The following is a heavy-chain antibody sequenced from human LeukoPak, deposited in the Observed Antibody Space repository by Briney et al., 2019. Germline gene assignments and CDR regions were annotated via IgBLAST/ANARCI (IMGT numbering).Heavy chain of an antibody. D-gene: IGHD3-16*02. CDR3: ARESPSYYDYVWGSYRVDAFDI. CDR2: IKQDGSEK. Sequence: GGSLRLSCAASGFTFSSYWMSWVRQAPGKGLEWVANIKQDGSEKYYVDSVKGRFTISRDSAKNSLYLQMNSLRAEDTAVYYCARESPSYYDYVWGSYRVDAFDIWGQGTMVTVSS. CDR1: GFTFSSYW. V-gene: IGHV3-7*01. J-gene: IGHJ3*02.